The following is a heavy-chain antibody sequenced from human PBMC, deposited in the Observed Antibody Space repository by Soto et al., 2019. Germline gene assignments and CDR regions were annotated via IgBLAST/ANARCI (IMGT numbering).Heavy chain of an antibody. J-gene: IGHJ6*02. V-gene: IGHV4-34*01. CDR3: AGHPKINYYYYGTDV. CDR1: GGSFSGYY. Sequence: PSETLSLTCAVYGGSFSGYYWSWIRQPPGKGLEWIGEINHSGSTNYNPSLKSRVTISVDTSKNQFSLKLSSVTAADTAVYYCAGHPKINYYYYGTDVWGQGTTVTLSS. CDR2: INHSGST.